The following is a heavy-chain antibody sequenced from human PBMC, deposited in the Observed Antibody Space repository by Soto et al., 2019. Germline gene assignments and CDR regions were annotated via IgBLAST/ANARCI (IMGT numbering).Heavy chain of an antibody. CDR3: ARDLWGYCGADCYPLDV. D-gene: IGHD2-21*02. J-gene: IGHJ6*02. Sequence: PSETLSLTCTVSGGSISSGGDYWSWIRQHPGKGLEWIGYIYYSGSAYYNPSLKSRVTISVDRSKNQFSLKLSSVTAADTAVYYCARDLWGYCGADCYPLDVWGQGTTVTVSS. CDR2: IYYSGSA. CDR1: GGSISSGGDY. V-gene: IGHV4-31*03.